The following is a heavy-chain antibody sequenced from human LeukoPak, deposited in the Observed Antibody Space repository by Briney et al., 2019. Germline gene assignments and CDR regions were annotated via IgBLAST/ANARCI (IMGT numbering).Heavy chain of an antibody. CDR3: ARAYDDYVPFDY. V-gene: IGHV1-46*01. J-gene: IGHJ4*02. D-gene: IGHD4-17*01. Sequence: ASVKVSCKASGYTFTSYYMHWVRQAPGQGLEWMGIINPSGGSTTYAQKFQGRVTMTRDTSTRTVYMELSSLRSEDTAVYYCARAYDDYVPFDYWGQGTLVTVSS. CDR2: INPSGGST. CDR1: GYTFTSYY.